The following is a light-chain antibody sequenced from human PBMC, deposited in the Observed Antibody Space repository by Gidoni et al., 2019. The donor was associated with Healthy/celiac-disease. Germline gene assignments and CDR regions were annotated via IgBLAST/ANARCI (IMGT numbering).Light chain of an antibody. CDR2: DAS. Sequence: EIVLTQSPATLSLSPGERATLSCRASQSVSSYLAWYQQKPGQAPRLLIYDASNRATGIPARFSGSGSGTDFTLTISSLEPEDFAVYYCQQRSNWIXLXQGTRLEIK. J-gene: IGKJ5*01. CDR1: QSVSSY. V-gene: IGKV3-11*01. CDR3: QQRSNWIX.